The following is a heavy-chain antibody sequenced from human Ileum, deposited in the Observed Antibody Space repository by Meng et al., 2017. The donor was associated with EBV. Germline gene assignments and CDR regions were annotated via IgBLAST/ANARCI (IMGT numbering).Heavy chain of an antibody. CDR1: AGSTRNSNYY. CDR2: IYNCGST. V-gene: IGHV4-30-4*01. Sequence: QEVGPGLVKAYQSRSPSGTAFAGSTRNSNYYWSWIRQHPGKGLEWSGHIYNCGSTYTNPSLKSRITISVDTSKNQFTLKLSAVTAADTAVYYCARGQKGYFDLWGRGTLVTVSS. CDR3: ARGQKGYFDL. J-gene: IGHJ2*01.